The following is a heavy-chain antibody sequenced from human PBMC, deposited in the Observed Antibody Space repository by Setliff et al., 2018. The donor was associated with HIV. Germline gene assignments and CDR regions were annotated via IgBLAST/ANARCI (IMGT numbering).Heavy chain of an antibody. Sequence: GGSLRLSCSASGFTFDDYGMSWVRQAPGKGLEWVSGVNWHGSSTGYADSVKGRFTISRDNARNSLYLQMNSLRAEDTALYYCARENNRGWHWLDPFDYWGQGTLVTVSS. CDR1: GFTFDDYG. CDR3: ARENNRGWHWLDPFDY. D-gene: IGHD6-19*01. V-gene: IGHV3-20*04. J-gene: IGHJ4*02. CDR2: VNWHGSST.